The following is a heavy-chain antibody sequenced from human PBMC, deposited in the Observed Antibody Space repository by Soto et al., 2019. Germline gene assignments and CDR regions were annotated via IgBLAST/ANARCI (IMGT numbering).Heavy chain of an antibody. CDR2: ISGSGGST. Sequence: GGSLRLSCAASGFTFSSYAMSWVRQAPGKGLEWVSAISGSGGSTYYADSVKGRFTISRDNSKNTLYLQMNSLRAEDTAVYYFAKVGQQLVDPNHYYMDVWGKGTTVTVSS. CDR1: GFTFSSYA. D-gene: IGHD6-13*01. J-gene: IGHJ6*03. V-gene: IGHV3-23*01. CDR3: AKVGQQLVDPNHYYMDV.